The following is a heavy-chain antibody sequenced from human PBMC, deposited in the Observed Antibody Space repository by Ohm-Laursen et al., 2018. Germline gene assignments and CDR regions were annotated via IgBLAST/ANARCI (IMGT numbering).Heavy chain of an antibody. CDR2: ISSVGSTK. Sequence: GSLRLSCAASGLTFSDYYMGWIRQAPGKGLEWVSYISSVGSTKYYADSVKGRFTISRDNAKNSLYLQMNSLRAEDTAVYYCAREAYGSGGTYYNYGMDVWGQGTTVTVSS. V-gene: IGHV3-11*01. CDR1: GLTFSDYY. D-gene: IGHD3-10*01. CDR3: AREAYGSGGTYYNYGMDV. J-gene: IGHJ6*02.